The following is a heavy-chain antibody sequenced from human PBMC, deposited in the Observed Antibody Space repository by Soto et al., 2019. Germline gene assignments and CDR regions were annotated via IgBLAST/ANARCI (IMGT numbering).Heavy chain of an antibody. CDR2: IFSNDEK. V-gene: IGHV2-26*01. D-gene: IGHD3-22*01. Sequence: QVTLKESGPVLVKPTETLTLTCTVSGFSLSNARMGVSWIRQPPVKALEWIAHIFSNDEKSYSTSLKSRLTISKDTSKSQVVLTMTNMAPVDTATYYCARISYDSSGYYRYYFDYWGQGTLVTVSS. J-gene: IGHJ4*02. CDR1: GFSLSNARMG. CDR3: ARISYDSSGYYRYYFDY.